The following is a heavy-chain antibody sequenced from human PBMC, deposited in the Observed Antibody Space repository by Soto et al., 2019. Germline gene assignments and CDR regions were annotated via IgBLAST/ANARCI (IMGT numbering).Heavy chain of an antibody. D-gene: IGHD3-22*01. CDR1: GFSFSDYA. Sequence: EVHLLESGGALVQPGGSLTLSCAASGFSFSDYAMSWVRQAPGKGLEWVSSISRTGDSAYYADSVKGRFAISRDRSKNRLTLHMNSLTVEDTAVYYCAKGPDGSGYYHNWFDSWGQGTLITVSS. CDR2: ISRTGDSA. V-gene: IGHV3-23*01. J-gene: IGHJ5*01. CDR3: AKGPDGSGYYHNWFDS.